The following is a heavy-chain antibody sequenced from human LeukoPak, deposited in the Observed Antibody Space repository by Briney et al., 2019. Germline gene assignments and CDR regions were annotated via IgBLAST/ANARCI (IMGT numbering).Heavy chain of an antibody. CDR2: ISAYNGNT. CDR3: ARGGLQSFWFDP. J-gene: IGHJ5*02. D-gene: IGHD4-11*01. CDR1: GYTFTSYG. Sequence: ASVKVSCKASGYTFTSYGISWVRQAPGQGLEWMGWISAYNGNTNYAQKFQGRVTITADKSTSTAYMELSSLRSEDTAVYYCARGGLQSFWFDPWGQGTLVTVSS. V-gene: IGHV1-18*01.